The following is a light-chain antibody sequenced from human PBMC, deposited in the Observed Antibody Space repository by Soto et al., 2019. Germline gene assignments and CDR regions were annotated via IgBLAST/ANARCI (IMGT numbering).Light chain of an antibody. CDR1: QSVYSN. J-gene: IGKJ4*01. CDR2: GAS. CDR3: QQYQSWPLT. Sequence: ETVMTQSPATLSVSPGERATLSCRASQSVYSNLAWYQQKPGQAPRLLIYGASTRATGIPARFSGSGSGTEFTLTISSLQSDAFAVYYCQQYQSWPLTFGGGTKVEI. V-gene: IGKV3-15*01.